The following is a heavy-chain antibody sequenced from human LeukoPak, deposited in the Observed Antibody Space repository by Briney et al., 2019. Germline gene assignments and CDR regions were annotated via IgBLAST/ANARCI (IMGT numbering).Heavy chain of an antibody. J-gene: IGHJ4*02. Sequence: SETLSLTCTVSGASISSSTYYWGWIRQPPGKGLEWIGNMYYSGSTYYNPSLRSRVTVSVDTSKNHFSLRLTSVTAADTAVYYCARGRSNSWFYWGQGTLVTVSS. V-gene: IGHV4-39*02. CDR3: ARGRSNSWFY. CDR1: GASISSSTYY. CDR2: MYYSGST. D-gene: IGHD2/OR15-2a*01.